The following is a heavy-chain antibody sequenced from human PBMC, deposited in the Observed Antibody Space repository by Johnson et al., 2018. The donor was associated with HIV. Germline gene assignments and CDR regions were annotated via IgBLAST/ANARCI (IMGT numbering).Heavy chain of an antibody. V-gene: IGHV3-20*04. CDR3: ARDDGGGGDAFDI. D-gene: IGHD2-15*01. CDR1: GFMFDDYA. J-gene: IGHJ3*02. Sequence: VLLVESGGGVERPGESLRLSCVGSGFMFDDYAMSWVRQVPGKGLEWVSGIDWTGANAGYADSVKGRFTISRDNAKNSLYLQMNSLRAEDTAVYYCARDDGGGGDAFDIWGQGTMVTVSS. CDR2: IDWTGANA.